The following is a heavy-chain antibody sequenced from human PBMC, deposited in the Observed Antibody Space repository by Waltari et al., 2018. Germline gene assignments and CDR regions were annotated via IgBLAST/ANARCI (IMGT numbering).Heavy chain of an antibody. CDR2: ISYAGAT. V-gene: IGHV4-39*01. J-gene: IGHJ3*01. Sequence: GGSRRPPGQCLEWIGTISYAGATYSSPSLNSRVTVSRDTSKNQLSLTLGSVTASDTAVYYCATYIGASVGTAAFDVWGQGAMVTVSS. CDR3: ATYIGASVGTAAFDV. D-gene: IGHD5-12*01.